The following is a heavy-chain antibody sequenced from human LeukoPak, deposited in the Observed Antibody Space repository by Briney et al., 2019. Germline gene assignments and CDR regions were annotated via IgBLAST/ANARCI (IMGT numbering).Heavy chain of an antibody. CDR1: GFIFTDYS. J-gene: IGHJ4*02. D-gene: IGHD7-27*01. V-gene: IGHV3-21*01. Sequence: PGGSLRLSCAASGFIFTDYSINWVRQAPGKGLEWVSYISKSSSHIYYADSVKGRFTISRDNAKNSLYLQMSSLTDEDTAVYYCARESYWGSSAKGFDYWGQGTLVTVSS. CDR3: ARESYWGSSAKGFDY. CDR2: ISKSSSHI.